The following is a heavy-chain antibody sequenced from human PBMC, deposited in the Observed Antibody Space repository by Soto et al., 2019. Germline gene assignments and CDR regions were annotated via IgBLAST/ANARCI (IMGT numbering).Heavy chain of an antibody. V-gene: IGHV4-39*07. CDR1: DGSISSSAYF. J-gene: IGHJ5*01. D-gene: IGHD3-9*01. CDR3: ARFVYVIFTGTQSNHIDS. CDR2: IYYSENT. Sequence: ETLSHSWTVSDGSISSSAYFWGWIRQPPGKGLEWIGSIYYSENTFYNPSLKSRVTIYVDKSKNQFSLKLSSVTAADTAVYYCARFVYVIFTGTQSNHIDSRGQGTPVTVSS.